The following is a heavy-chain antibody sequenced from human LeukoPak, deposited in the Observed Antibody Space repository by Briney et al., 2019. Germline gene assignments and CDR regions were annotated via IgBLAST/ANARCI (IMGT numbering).Heavy chain of an antibody. CDR3: AREPNDILTTYYVNAGLPN. D-gene: IGHD3-9*01. CDR2: INPYSGGT. V-gene: IGHV1-2*06. CDR1: GYTFTGYY. J-gene: IGHJ4*02. Sequence: ASVKVSCKASGYTFTGYYIHWVRQAPGQGLEWMGRINPYSGGTNYAQKFQGRVTMTRDTSISTAYMELSRLRSDDTAVYYCAREPNDILTTYYVNAGLPNWGQGTLVTVSS.